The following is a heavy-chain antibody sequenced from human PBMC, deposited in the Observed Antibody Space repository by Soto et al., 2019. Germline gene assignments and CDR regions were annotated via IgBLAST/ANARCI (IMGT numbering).Heavy chain of an antibody. CDR1: RGSISSSNC. Sequence: QVHLQGSGPGLVKPSGTLSLTCSVSRGSISSSNCWTWDRQSPGKGLEWIGEINEPGSTTYNPSLKSRLTVSVDKSNKLYSLNLRSVTAADTAVYYCARARQYTNRLPWWIEPWGQGTLVIVDS. J-gene: IGHJ5*02. CDR3: ARARQYTNRLPWWIEP. D-gene: IGHD3-10*01. CDR2: INEPGST. V-gene: IGHV4-4*02.